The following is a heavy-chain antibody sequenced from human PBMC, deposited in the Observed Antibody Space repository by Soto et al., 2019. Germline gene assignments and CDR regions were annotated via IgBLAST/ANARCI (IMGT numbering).Heavy chain of an antibody. D-gene: IGHD3-10*01. CDR1: GFTFSSYA. CDR2: ISYDGSSK. J-gene: IGHJ4*02. Sequence: GGSVRLSXAASGFTFSSYAMHWVRQAPGKGLEWVARISYDGSSKCYADSVKGRFTISRDNAKNTLYLQMNSLRAEDTAVYYFPRPGDPEFTSRSQGLDYWGQGTLVTVSS. V-gene: IGHV3-30-3*01. CDR3: PRPGDPEFTSRSQGLDY.